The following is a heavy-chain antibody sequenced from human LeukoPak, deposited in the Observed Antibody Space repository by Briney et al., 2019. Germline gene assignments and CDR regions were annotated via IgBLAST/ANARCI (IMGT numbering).Heavy chain of an antibody. CDR2: IYSGGST. J-gene: IGHJ3*02. D-gene: IGHD6-19*01. CDR3: TKIVVGGNRAFDI. V-gene: IGHV3-53*01. CDR1: GFTVSTNY. Sequence: GGSLRLSCAASGFTVSTNYMSWVRQAPGKGLEWVSVIYSGGSTYYADSVKGRFTISRDNAKSTLYLQMNSLRAEDTAVYYCTKIVVGGNRAFDIWGRGTMVTVSS.